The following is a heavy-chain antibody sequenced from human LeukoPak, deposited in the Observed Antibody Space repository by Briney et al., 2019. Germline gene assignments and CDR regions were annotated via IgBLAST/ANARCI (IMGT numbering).Heavy chain of an antibody. CDR1: GFTFSTYS. CDR3: ARLGSGSTLDC. V-gene: IGHV3-21*01. D-gene: IGHD3-10*01. CDR2: ISSTSSYI. Sequence: GGSLRLSCAASGFTFSTYSMNWVRQAPGKGLEWVSSISSTSSYIYYADSVKGRFTISRDNAKNTLYLQMNSLRAEDTAVYYCARLGSGSTLDCWGQGILVTVSS. J-gene: IGHJ4*02.